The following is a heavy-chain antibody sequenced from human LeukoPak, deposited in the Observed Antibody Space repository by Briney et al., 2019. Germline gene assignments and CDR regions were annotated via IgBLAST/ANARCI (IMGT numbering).Heavy chain of an antibody. CDR3: ASAGYSSGWSVDAFDI. Sequence: PSETLSLTCTVSGGSISSYYWSWIRQPPGRGLEGIGYIYYSGSTNYNPSLKSRVTISVDASKNQFSLKLSSVTAADTAVYYCASAGYSSGWSVDAFDIWGQGTMVTVSS. J-gene: IGHJ3*02. D-gene: IGHD6-19*01. CDR1: GGSISSYY. V-gene: IGHV4-59*13. CDR2: IYYSGST.